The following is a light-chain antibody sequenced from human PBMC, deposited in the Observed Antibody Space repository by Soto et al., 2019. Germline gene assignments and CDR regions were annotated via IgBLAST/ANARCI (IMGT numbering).Light chain of an antibody. CDR2: AAI. V-gene: IGKV1-17*01. Sequence: EIQLPPCPSSLSASVGDRVTITCRASPRISSLLNWYQQKPGKAPKRLLYAAIILQSGVPSRFIGIGSGTEFTLTISSLQPEDGATYYCLQLNTFPWTFFQGTKVEI. CDR3: LQLNTFPWT. J-gene: IGKJ1*01. CDR1: PRISSL.